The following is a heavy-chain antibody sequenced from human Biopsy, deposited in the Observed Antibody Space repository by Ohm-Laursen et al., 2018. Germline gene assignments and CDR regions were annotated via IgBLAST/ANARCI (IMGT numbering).Heavy chain of an antibody. D-gene: IGHD1-26*01. CDR3: ARGPHSARQCCFDY. Sequence: SRQASGRTFINYAISWARHAPGQGLGWMGEIIPMFGTANYAQMVQGRVTISADESTSTSYMERSSLATKDTAVYYCARGPHSARQCCFDYWGRGTLVTVSS. J-gene: IGHJ4*02. CDR1: GRTFINYA. V-gene: IGHV1-69*01. CDR2: IIPMFGTA.